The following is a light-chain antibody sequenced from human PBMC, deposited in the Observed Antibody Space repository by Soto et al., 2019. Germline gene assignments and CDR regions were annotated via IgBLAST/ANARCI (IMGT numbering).Light chain of an antibody. CDR3: QAWDSRIVV. V-gene: IGLV3-1*01. CDR2: QHS. Sequence: SYELTQPPSVSVSPRQTASITCSGDKLGDKYACWYQQKPGQSPVLLIYQHSKRPSGIPERFSGSNSGNTATLTISGTQAMDEADYYCQAWDSRIVVFGGGTKLTVL. J-gene: IGLJ2*01. CDR1: KLGDKY.